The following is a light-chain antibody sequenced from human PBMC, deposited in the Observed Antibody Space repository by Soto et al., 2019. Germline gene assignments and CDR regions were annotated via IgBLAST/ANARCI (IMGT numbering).Light chain of an antibody. V-gene: IGKV1-5*03. CDR1: QSIGNW. Sequence: IRMTQSPSTQSASVGDRVTTTCRASQSIGNWLAWYQQKPGRAPKFLIYEASSLESGVPSRFSGSGSGTDFTLTISGLQPDDFATYYCQQYKSYPLTFGQGTKVDIK. CDR2: EAS. J-gene: IGKJ1*01. CDR3: QQYKSYPLT.